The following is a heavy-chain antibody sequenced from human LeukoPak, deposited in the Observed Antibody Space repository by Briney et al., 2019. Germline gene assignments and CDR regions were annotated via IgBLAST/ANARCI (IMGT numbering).Heavy chain of an antibody. Sequence: GGSLRLSCAASGFTFSSYAISWVRQAPGKGLEWVSGISGSTGSTYYVDSVKGRFTISRDNSKNTLYLQMNSLRAEDTAVYYCAKQKGVRVYSEEDYWGQGTLVTVSS. V-gene: IGHV3-23*01. CDR2: ISGSTGST. CDR3: AKQKGVRVYSEEDY. J-gene: IGHJ4*02. CDR1: GFTFSSYA. D-gene: IGHD3-3*01.